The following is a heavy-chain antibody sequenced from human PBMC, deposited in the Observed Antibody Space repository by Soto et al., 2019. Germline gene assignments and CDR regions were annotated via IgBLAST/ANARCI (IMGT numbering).Heavy chain of an antibody. D-gene: IGHD3-22*01. CDR2: ISVSGGTT. CDR1: GFTFNNYA. CDR3: AKGLYYYDSSGYRAFDY. V-gene: IGHV3-23*01. Sequence: LRLSCAASGFTFNNYALTWVRQAPGKGLEWVSTISVSGGTTHYSDSVKGRFTISRDNSKKTVYLQMHGLRADDTAVYYCAKGLYYYDSSGYRAFDYWGQGALVTVSS. J-gene: IGHJ4*02.